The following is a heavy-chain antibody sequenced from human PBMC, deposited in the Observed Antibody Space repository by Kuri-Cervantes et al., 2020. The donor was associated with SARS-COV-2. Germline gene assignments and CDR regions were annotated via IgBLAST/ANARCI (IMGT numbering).Heavy chain of an antibody. J-gene: IGHJ6*03. CDR3: ARFSRQGVRATTKVNYYYYYMDV. D-gene: IGHD1-26*01. CDR2: IISIFGTA. V-gene: IGHV1-69*13. Sequence: SAKVFCKASAVTSSSYAISWLRQAPGQGLEWMGGIISIFGTANYAQKFQGRVTITADESTSTAYMELSSLRSEDTAVYYCARFSRQGVRATTKVNYYYYYMDVWGKGTTVTVSS. CDR1: AVTSSSYA.